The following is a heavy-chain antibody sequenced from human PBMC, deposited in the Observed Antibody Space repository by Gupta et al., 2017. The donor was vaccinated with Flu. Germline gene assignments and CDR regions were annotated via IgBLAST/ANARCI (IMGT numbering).Heavy chain of an antibody. V-gene: IGHV3-74*01. CDR1: GLHLRKEW. J-gene: IGHJ1*01. Sequence: SGLHLRKEWVHWVRQAPGKGLVWVSRISPDGTTTYADSVKGRFTISRDIAENRLFLQMNSLKAEDTAVYYCSRDTTGPNDCWGQGTLVTVSS. CDR3: SRDTTGPNDC. D-gene: IGHD1-1*01. CDR2: ISPDGTT.